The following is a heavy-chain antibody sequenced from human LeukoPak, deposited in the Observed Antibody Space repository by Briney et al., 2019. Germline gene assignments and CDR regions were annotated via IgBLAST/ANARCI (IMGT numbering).Heavy chain of an antibody. J-gene: IGHJ4*02. CDR3: ARGAEYGSGSYSDFDY. D-gene: IGHD3-10*01. Sequence: PGGSLRLSCAASGFTFSSYAMHWVRQAPGKGLEWVAVISYDGTNKYYADSVKGRFTISRDNSKNTLYLQMNSLRAEDTAVYYCARGAEYGSGSYSDFDYWGQGTLVTVSS. CDR1: GFTFSSYA. CDR2: ISYDGTNK. V-gene: IGHV3-30-3*01.